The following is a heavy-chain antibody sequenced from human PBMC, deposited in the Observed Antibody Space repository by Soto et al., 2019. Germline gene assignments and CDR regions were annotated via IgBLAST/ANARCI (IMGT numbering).Heavy chain of an antibody. V-gene: IGHV3-30*18. D-gene: IGHD6-19*01. CDR2: ITYDGSKQ. Sequence: QVQLVQSGGGVVQPGRSLRLSCAGSGFTFGNYGMHWVRQAPGKGLEWLSVITYDGSKQYYADSVKGRFTISRDNSKKTVYLEMSSLKAEDTAVYYCANGGGQWLEVDYWGQGTLITVSS. CDR1: GFTFGNYG. CDR3: ANGGGQWLEVDY. J-gene: IGHJ4*02.